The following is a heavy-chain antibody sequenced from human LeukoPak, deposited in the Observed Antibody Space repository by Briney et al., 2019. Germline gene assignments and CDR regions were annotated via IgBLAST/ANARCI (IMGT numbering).Heavy chain of an antibody. CDR1: GYTFTAYY. J-gene: IGHJ6*03. CDR3: ARDGGVRPGVIFRQQYYDYMDV. CDR2: INTKTGGT. V-gene: IGHV1-2*02. Sequence: ASVKVSCKASGYTFTAYYIHWVRQAPGQGLEWMGWINTKTGGTNYAQKFQGRVTVTRDTSIVTAYMELNSLTSDDTAVYYCARDGGVRPGVIFRQQYYDYMDVWGKGTTVTVSS. D-gene: IGHD2-8*02.